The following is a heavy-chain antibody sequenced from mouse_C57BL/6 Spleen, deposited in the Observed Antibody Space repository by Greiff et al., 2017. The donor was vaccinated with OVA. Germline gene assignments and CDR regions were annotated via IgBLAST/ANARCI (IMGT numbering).Heavy chain of an antibody. CDR2: IYPRSGNT. Sequence: VKLMESGAELARPGASVKLSCKASGYTFTSYGISWVKQRTGQGLEWIGEIYPRSGNTYYNEKFKGKATLTADKSSSTAYMELRSLTSEDSAVYFCARGDRGYFDYWGQGTTLTVSS. CDR1: GYTFTSYG. CDR3: ARGDRGYFDY. D-gene: IGHD3-3*01. J-gene: IGHJ2*01. V-gene: IGHV1-81*01.